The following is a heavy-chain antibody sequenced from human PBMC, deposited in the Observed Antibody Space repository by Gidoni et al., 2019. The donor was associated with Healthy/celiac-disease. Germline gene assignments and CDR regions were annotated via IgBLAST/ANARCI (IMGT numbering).Heavy chain of an antibody. CDR1: GGSISSSSYY. CDR2: IYYSGST. Sequence: QLQLQESGPGLVKPSETLSLTCTVSGGSISSSSYYWGGIRQPPGKGLEWIGSIYYSGSTYYNPSLKSRVTISVDTSKNQFSLKLSSVTAADTAVYYCARLGAEQQLVLRWFDPWGQGTLVTVSS. D-gene: IGHD6-13*01. CDR3: ARLGAEQQLVLRWFDP. V-gene: IGHV4-39*01. J-gene: IGHJ5*02.